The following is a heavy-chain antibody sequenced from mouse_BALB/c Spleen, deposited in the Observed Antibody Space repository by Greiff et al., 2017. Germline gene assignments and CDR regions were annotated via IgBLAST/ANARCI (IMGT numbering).Heavy chain of an antibody. J-gene: IGHJ2*01. CDR3: ARRYDGNSYYFDY. CDR2: IFPGGGST. D-gene: IGHD1-1*01. V-gene: IGHV1S56*01. Sequence: QVQLQQSGADLVKPGASVTLSCKASGYTFTSYDIHWVRQRPEQGLEWLGWIFPGGGSTKYNEKFKGMATLTTDKSSSTAYMQLSRLTSEDSAVYFCARRYDGNSYYFDYWGQGTTVTVSS. CDR1: GYTFTSYD.